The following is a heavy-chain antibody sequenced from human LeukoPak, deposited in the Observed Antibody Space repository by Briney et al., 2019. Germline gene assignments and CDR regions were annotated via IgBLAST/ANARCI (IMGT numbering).Heavy chain of an antibody. V-gene: IGHV1-24*01. D-gene: IGHD6-19*01. CDR2: FDPEDGET. J-gene: IGHJ4*02. CDR1: GYTLTELS. CDR3: ATRLGPSGWYLVDY. Sequence: ASVKVSCKVSGYTLTELSMHWVRQAPGKGLEWMGGFDPEDGETIYAQKFQGRVTMTEDTSTDTAYMELSSLRSEDTAVYYCATRLGPSGWYLVDYWGQGTLVTVSS.